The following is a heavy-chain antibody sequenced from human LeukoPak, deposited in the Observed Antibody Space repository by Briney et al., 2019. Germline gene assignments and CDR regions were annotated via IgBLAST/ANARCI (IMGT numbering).Heavy chain of an antibody. J-gene: IGHJ4*02. D-gene: IGHD1-26*01. V-gene: IGHV4-61*02. CDR1: GGSISSGSYY. CDR2: IYTSGST. Sequence: PSETLSLTCTASGGSISSGSYYWSWLRQPAGKGLEWLGRIYTSGSTNYNPSLKSRVTISVDTSKNQFSLKLSSVTAADTAVYYCARTGGKWELPGYFYYWGQGTLVTVSS. CDR3: ARTGGKWELPGYFYY.